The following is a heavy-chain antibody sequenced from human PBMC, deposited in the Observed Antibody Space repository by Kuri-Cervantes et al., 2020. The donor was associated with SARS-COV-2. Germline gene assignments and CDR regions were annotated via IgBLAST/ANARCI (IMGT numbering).Heavy chain of an antibody. Sequence: GGSLRLSCAASGFTFSSYAMHWVRQAPGKGLEWVAVISYDGSNKYYADSVKGRFTISRHNSKNTLYLQMNSLRADDTAVYYCARDGDSRSWDLYYYGMDVWGQGTTVTVSS. CDR1: GFTFSSYA. J-gene: IGHJ6*02. V-gene: IGHV3-30*14. D-gene: IGHD6-13*01. CDR3: ARDGDSRSWDLYYYGMDV. CDR2: ISYDGSNK.